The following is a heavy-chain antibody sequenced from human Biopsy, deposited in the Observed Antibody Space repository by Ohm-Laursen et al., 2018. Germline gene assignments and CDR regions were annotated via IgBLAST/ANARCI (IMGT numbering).Heavy chain of an antibody. CDR1: GGSISSYY. J-gene: IGHJ4*02. V-gene: IGHV4-4*07. CDR2: IYTSGST. D-gene: IGHD3-16*01. Sequence: GTLSLTCNVSGGSISSYYWNWIRQPAGKGLEWIGRIYTSGSTNFNPSLKSRVTMSIDTSKNQFSLRLSSVTAADTAVYYCARAAFGPFDSWGQGALVTVSS. CDR3: ARAAFGPFDS.